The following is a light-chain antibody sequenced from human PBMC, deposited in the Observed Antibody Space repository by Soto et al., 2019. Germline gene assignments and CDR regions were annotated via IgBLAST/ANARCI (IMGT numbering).Light chain of an antibody. CDR2: DAN. CDR1: GSDVGSYNL. J-gene: IGLJ1*01. Sequence: QSVLTQPASMSGSPGQSITISCTGTGSDVGSYNLVSWYQHHPGEAPKLIIYDANKRPSGISNRFSGSKSGNTASLTISGLQAEDEADYYCCSYAGSTTFYVFGIGTKVTVL. CDR3: CSYAGSTTFYV. V-gene: IGLV2-23*01.